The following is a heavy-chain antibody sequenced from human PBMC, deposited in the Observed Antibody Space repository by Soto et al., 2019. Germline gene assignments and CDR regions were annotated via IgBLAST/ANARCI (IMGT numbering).Heavy chain of an antibody. CDR1: GFTFSNAW. CDR3: TTYALRFLEWSGSLYYYGMDV. Sequence: GGSLRLSCAASGFTFSNAWMNWVRQAPGKGLEWVGRIKSKTDGGTTDYAAPVKGRFTISRDDSKNTLYLQMNSLKTEDTAVYYCTTYALRFLEWSGSLYYYGMDVWGQGTTVTVSS. J-gene: IGHJ6*02. D-gene: IGHD3-3*01. V-gene: IGHV3-15*07. CDR2: IKSKTDGGTT.